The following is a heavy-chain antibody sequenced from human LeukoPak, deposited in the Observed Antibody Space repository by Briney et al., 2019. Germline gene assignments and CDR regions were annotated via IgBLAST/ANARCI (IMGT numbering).Heavy chain of an antibody. V-gene: IGHV3-7*01. J-gene: IGHJ4*02. CDR3: ARDRGYNSFDY. D-gene: IGHD6-13*01. CDR2: IKEDGSQR. CDR1: GFTLSRSW. Sequence: GGSLRLSCAASGFTLSRSWMSWVRQAPGKGLEWVADIKEDGSQRNYVDSVKGRFTISRDNAMNSVFLQMISLRAEDTAVYYCARDRGYNSFDYWGQGTLVTVSS.